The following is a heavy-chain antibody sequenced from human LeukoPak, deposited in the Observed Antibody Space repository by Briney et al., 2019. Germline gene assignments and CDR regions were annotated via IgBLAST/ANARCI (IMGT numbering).Heavy chain of an antibody. V-gene: IGHV4-39*01. D-gene: IGHD6-19*01. Sequence: PSETLSLTCAVYGESFSDYYWGWIRQSPEKGLEWIASMYYSGTTYYNPSLKSRVTISVDTLKSQLSLKLSSVTAADTAVYYCARQRGSGWYHPHLFWGQGILVTVSS. CDR3: ARQRGSGWYHPHLF. CDR2: MYYSGTT. CDR1: GESFSDYY. J-gene: IGHJ4*02.